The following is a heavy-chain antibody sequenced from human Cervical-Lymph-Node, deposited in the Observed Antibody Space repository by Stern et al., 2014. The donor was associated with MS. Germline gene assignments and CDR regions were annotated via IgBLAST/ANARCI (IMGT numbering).Heavy chain of an antibody. CDR1: GYIFTDYY. J-gene: IGHJ5*02. CDR2: INPKSGGT. Sequence: QLVQSGAEVEKPGASVKASCKASGYIFTDYYLHWVRQAPGQGLEWMGRINPKSGGTRHAQSFQGRVTLTRDTSITTAYMDLSRLTSDDTAVYYCTRALRIADRPSPGGHWFDPWGQGTLVIVSS. D-gene: IGHD6-6*01. V-gene: IGHV1-2*02. CDR3: TRALRIADRPSPGGHWFDP.